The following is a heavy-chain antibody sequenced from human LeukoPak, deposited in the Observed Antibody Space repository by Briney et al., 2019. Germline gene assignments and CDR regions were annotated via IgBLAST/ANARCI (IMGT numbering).Heavy chain of an antibody. J-gene: IGHJ4*02. CDR1: GGSISSSSYY. D-gene: IGHD3-10*01. CDR2: IYYSGST. CDR3: ARNTYYYGSGPIDY. Sequence: SETLSLTCTVSGGSISSSSYYWGWIRQPPGKGLEWIGSIYYSGSTYYNPSLKSRVTISVDTSKNQFSLKLSSVTAADTAVYYCARNTYYYGSGPIDYWGQGTLVTVSS. V-gene: IGHV4-39*07.